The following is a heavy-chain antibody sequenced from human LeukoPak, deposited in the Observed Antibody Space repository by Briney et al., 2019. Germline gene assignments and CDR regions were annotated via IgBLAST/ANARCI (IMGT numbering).Heavy chain of an antibody. Sequence: SETLSRNCAGSGYSISSGYYWGWVRQPPGKWLERIGSIYHSGGTAYNPSLKSRVTISVDTSKNQFSLKLSSVTAADTAVYYCARPYSSSSEWYFDLWGRGTLVTVSS. CDR1: GYSISSGYY. CDR2: IYHSGGT. V-gene: IGHV4-38-2*01. CDR3: ARPYSSSSEWYFDL. J-gene: IGHJ2*01. D-gene: IGHD6-6*01.